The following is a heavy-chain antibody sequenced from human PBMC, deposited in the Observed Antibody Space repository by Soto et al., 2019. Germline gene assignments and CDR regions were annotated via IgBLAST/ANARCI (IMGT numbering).Heavy chain of an antibody. D-gene: IGHD2-2*01. J-gene: IGHJ5*02. CDR2: ISWNSGSV. CDR1: GFSFDDYA. V-gene: IGHV3-9*01. Sequence: EVQLVESGGGLVQPGRSLRLSCAASGFSFDDYAMHWVRQSPGKGLEWVSGISWNSGSVAYADSVKGRFTISRDNARNSLYLQMNSLRAEDTALYYCAKDNGLGIIPVFYVCGSWGQGTLVTVSS. CDR3: AKDNGLGIIPVFYVCGS.